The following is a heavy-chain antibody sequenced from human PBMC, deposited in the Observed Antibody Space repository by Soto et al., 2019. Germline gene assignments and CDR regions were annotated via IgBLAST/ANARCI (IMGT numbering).Heavy chain of an antibody. D-gene: IGHD2-2*01. CDR3: ARCPPIVVVPAAHNWFDP. Sequence: QVQLQQWGAGLLKPSETLSLTCAVYGGSFSGYYWSWIRQPPGKGLEWIGEINHSGSTNYTPSLKSRVTISLDTSKNQFSLKLSSVTAADTAVYYCARCPPIVVVPAAHNWFDPWGQGTLVTVSS. J-gene: IGHJ5*02. CDR2: INHSGST. V-gene: IGHV4-34*01. CDR1: GGSFSGYY.